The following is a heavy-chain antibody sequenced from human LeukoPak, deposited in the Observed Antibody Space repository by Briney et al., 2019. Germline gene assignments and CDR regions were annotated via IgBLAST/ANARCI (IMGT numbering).Heavy chain of an antibody. CDR1: GYTFNSSY. J-gene: IGHJ4*02. Sequence: ASVKVSCKASGYTFNSSYMHWVRQAHGQGVEWMGIFNPSDDSTRYAQKFQGRVTMTKDTSTNTVYMHLSSLSSDDTAVYYCARAYYESSAYRHAVYFDYWGQGTLVTVSS. D-gene: IGHD3-22*01. V-gene: IGHV1-46*02. CDR3: ARAYYESSAYRHAVYFDY. CDR2: FNPSDDST.